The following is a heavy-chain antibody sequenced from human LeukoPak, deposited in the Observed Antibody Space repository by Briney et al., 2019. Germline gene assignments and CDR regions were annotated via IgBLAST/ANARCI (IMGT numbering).Heavy chain of an antibody. Sequence: GXTVXXNYMSWVRQAPGKGLEWVSLIYSDDGGGNTYHADSVKGRFTISRDNSKNTLYLQMNSLRPEGTAFYYCVRDGGWYKRGLDYYYYYMDVWGKGTTVTVSS. D-gene: IGHD6-19*01. CDR3: VRDGGWYKRGLDYYYYYMDV. CDR1: GXTVXXNY. J-gene: IGHJ6*03. CDR2: IYSDDGGGNT. V-gene: IGHV3-66*01.